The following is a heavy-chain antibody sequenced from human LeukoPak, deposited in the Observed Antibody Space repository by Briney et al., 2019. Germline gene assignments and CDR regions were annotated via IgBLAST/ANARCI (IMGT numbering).Heavy chain of an antibody. CDR3: AIPYGDYAFGY. CDR1: VYSFTSYW. J-gene: IGHJ4*02. V-gene: IGHV5-51*03. D-gene: IGHD4-17*01. CDR2: IYPGDSDT. Sequence: GESLKISCKCSVYSFTSYWIGWVRQMPGKGLEWMGIIYPGDSDTRYSPSSQGQATISADKSISTAYLQWISLKASDAAMYYGAIPYGDYAFGYWGQRTLVAVCS.